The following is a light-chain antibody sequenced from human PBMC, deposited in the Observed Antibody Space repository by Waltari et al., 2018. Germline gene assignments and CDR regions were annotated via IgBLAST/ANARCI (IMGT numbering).Light chain of an antibody. J-gene: IGLJ2*01. V-gene: IGLV2-14*01. Sequence: QSALTQPASVSGSPGQSITISCTGTHSDVGGYNYFSWYQQHPGKAPKLMIYDVSNRPSGVSNRFSGSKSGNTASLTISGLQAEDEADYYCSSYTSSSTLDVVFGGGTKLTVL. CDR1: HSDVGGYNY. CDR2: DVS. CDR3: SSYTSSSTLDVV.